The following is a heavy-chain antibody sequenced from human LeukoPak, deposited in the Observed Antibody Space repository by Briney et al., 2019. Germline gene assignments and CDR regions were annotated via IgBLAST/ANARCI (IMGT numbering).Heavy chain of an antibody. V-gene: IGHV3-53*01. D-gene: IGHD3-22*01. CDR3: ASTRDSSGQAY. Sequence: GGSLSLSCAASGFTVSSNYMSWVRQAPGKGLEWVSVIYSGGSTYYADSVKGRFTISRDNSKNTLYLQMNSLRAEDTAVYYCASTRDSSGQAYWGQGTLVTVSS. J-gene: IGHJ4*02. CDR2: IYSGGST. CDR1: GFTVSSNY.